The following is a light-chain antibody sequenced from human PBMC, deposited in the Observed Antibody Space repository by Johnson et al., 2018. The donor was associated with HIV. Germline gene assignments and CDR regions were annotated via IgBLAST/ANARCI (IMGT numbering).Light chain of an antibody. J-gene: IGLJ1*01. CDR3: GTWDSSVSGFV. Sequence: QSVLTQPPSVSAAPGQKVTISCSGSSSNIGSNFVSWYQQLPGKAPKLLIYENNKRPSGIPDRFSGSKSGTSATLGITGLQTGDEAYYYCGTWDSSVSGFVFGTGTKVTVL. CDR2: ENN. V-gene: IGLV1-51*02. CDR1: SSNIGSNF.